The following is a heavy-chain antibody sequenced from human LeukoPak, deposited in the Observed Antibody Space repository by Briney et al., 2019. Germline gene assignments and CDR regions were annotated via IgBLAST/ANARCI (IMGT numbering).Heavy chain of an antibody. J-gene: IGHJ4*02. D-gene: IGHD3-3*01. CDR2: ISGSGGST. V-gene: IGHV3-23*01. Sequence: SGGSLRLSCAASGFTFSSYAMSWVRQAPGKGLEWVSAISGSGGSTYYADSVKGRFTISRDNSKNTLYLQMNSLRAEDTAVYYCAKEGGYDFWSGYYPDYWGQGTLVTVSS. CDR3: AKEGGYDFWSGYYPDY. CDR1: GFTFSSYA.